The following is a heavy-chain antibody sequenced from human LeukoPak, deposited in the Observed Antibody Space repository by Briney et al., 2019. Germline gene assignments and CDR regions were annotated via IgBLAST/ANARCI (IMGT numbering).Heavy chain of an antibody. Sequence: GGSLRLSCAASGFTVSSNYMSWVRQAPGKGLEWVSVIYSGGSTYYADSVKGRFTISRDNSKNTLYLQMNSLRAEDTAVYYCARDRLPGGSGSYFYYWGQGTLVTVSS. D-gene: IGHD1-26*01. CDR1: GFTVSSNY. V-gene: IGHV3-53*01. CDR2: IYSGGST. CDR3: ARDRLPGGSGSYFYY. J-gene: IGHJ4*02.